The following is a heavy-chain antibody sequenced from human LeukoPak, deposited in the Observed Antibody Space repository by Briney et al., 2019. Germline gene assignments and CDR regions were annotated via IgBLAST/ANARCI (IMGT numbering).Heavy chain of an antibody. CDR2: ISYDGSNK. Sequence: PGRSLRLSCAASGFTFSSYAMHWVRQAPGKGLEWVAVISYDGSNKYYADSVKGRFTISRDNSKNTLYLQMNSLRAEVTAVYYCASYSSSWSFDYWGQGTLVTVSS. CDR3: ASYSSSWSFDY. CDR1: GFTFSSYA. V-gene: IGHV3-30-3*01. D-gene: IGHD6-13*01. J-gene: IGHJ4*02.